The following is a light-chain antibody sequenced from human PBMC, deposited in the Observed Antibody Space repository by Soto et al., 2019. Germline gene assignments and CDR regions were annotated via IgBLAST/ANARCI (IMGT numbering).Light chain of an antibody. Sequence: EIVLTQSPGTLSLSPGERATLFCGASRTISSRFLAWFQQKPGQAPRLLIYGASSRATGIPDRFSGSGSGTDFNLTISRREPEDFAVYFCQQYGYSPHTFGHGTKVEIK. CDR2: GAS. V-gene: IGKV3-20*01. J-gene: IGKJ2*01. CDR3: QQYGYSPHT. CDR1: RTISSRF.